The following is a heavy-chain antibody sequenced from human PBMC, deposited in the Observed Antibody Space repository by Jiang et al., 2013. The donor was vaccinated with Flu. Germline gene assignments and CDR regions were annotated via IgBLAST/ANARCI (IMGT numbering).Heavy chain of an antibody. CDR1: DYSISNDYY. CDR2: IYHSGNT. J-gene: IGHJ4*02. V-gene: IGHV4-38-2*01. CDR3: GRGSTPGTSYCPFSL. Sequence: VKPSETLSLTCAVSDYSISNDYYWGWIRQPPGKGLEWIGNIYHSGNTYYNPSLKSRVTISIDTSKNQFSLKLSSVTAADTAMYYCGRGSTPGTSYCPFSLWGQGTLVTVSS. D-gene: IGHD1/OR15-1a*01.